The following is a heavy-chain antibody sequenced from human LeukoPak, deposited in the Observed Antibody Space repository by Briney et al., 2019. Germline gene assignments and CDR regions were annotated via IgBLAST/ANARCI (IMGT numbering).Heavy chain of an antibody. CDR3: ARVRSLEFDF. CDR1: GFTFSSYW. V-gene: IGHV3-74*01. Sequence: GGSLRLSCAASGFTFSSYWMHCVRQAPGKGLVWVSHINSDGSSTNYADSVKGRFTISRDNAKNTLYLQMNNLRAEDTAVYYCARVRSLEFDFWGQGTLVTVSS. CDR2: INSDGSST. D-gene: IGHD5-24*01. J-gene: IGHJ4*02.